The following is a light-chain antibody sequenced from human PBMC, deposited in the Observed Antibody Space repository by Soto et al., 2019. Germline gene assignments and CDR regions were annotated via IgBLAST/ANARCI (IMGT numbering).Light chain of an antibody. CDR3: SSYTTNKTLL. J-gene: IGLJ2*01. Sequence: QSVLTQPASVSGSPGQSITISCTGTSSDVGGYNFVSWYQQHPGKAPKLIFYEVSNRPPGLSDRFSGSKSGTTASLTISGRQAENDDDYYCSSYTTNKTLLFGGGTKVTVL. CDR2: EVS. V-gene: IGLV2-14*01. CDR1: SSDVGGYNF.